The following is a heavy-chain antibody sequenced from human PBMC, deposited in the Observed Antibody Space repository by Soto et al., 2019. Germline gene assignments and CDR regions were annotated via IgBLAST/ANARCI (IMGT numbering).Heavy chain of an antibody. Sequence: QVQLVQSGAEVKKPGSSVKVSCKASGGTFNTFAISWVRQAPGQGFEWLGGIIPIFRTPDYAQKFQGRVTIIEDEPASTGEMELSSLRSEGTAVYFCARDKGRQRLGGNYYYAMDIWGQGTTVTVSS. J-gene: IGHJ6*02. D-gene: IGHD5-12*01. CDR1: GGTFNTFA. V-gene: IGHV1-69*12. CDR2: IIPIFRTP. CDR3: ARDKGRQRLGGNYYYAMDI.